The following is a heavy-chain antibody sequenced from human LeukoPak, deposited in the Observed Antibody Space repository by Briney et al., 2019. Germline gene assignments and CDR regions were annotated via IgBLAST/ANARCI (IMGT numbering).Heavy chain of an antibody. J-gene: IGHJ4*02. Sequence: KASQTLSLTCTVSGGSISSGDYYWSWIRQPPGKGLEWIGYIYHSGSTYYNPSLKSRVTISVDRSKNQFSLKLSSVTAADTAVYYCARALLHPFTYFGYWGQGTLVTVSS. CDR1: GGSISSGDYY. D-gene: IGHD3-10*01. CDR2: IYHSGST. CDR3: ARALLHPFTYFGY. V-gene: IGHV4-30-2*01.